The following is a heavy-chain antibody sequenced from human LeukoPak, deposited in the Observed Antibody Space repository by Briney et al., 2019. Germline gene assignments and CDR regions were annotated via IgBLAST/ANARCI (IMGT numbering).Heavy chain of an antibody. J-gene: IGHJ5*02. D-gene: IGHD3-22*01. CDR1: GYIFSNYG. Sequence: ASVKVSCKATGYIFSNYGISWVRQAPGHGLEWMGWISSGGNTNYAPKFQDRATMTTDTSTSTAYMELRSLRFDDTAVYYCARDLGDRAWFDPWGQGTLVTVSS. V-gene: IGHV1-18*01. CDR2: ISSGGNT. CDR3: ARDLGDRAWFDP.